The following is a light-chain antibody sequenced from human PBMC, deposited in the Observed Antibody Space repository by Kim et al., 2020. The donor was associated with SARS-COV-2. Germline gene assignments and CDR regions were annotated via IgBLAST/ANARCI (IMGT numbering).Light chain of an antibody. J-gene: IGKJ2*01. Sequence: SPGERATVSCRASQSIISTHLAWYQQQPGQVPRLLIYAASYRAPGIPARFSGSGSGTDFTLTISGLEPEDFAVYYCQQYGDSPPGTFGQGTKLEI. V-gene: IGKV3-20*01. CDR1: QSIISTH. CDR2: AAS. CDR3: QQYGDSPPGT.